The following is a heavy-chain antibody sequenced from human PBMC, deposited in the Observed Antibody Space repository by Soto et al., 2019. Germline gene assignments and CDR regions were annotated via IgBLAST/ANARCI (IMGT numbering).Heavy chain of an antibody. Sequence: LRLSCAVSGFTFSSYGMTWVRQAPGKGLEWISFSSATGSGTYYADSVKGRFTTSRDNSKNTLYLQMTSLRADDTAVYYCAKDRRAGGNYGFYSDFWGQGALVTVSS. J-gene: IGHJ4*02. D-gene: IGHD1-7*01. CDR2: SSATGSGT. V-gene: IGHV3-23*01. CDR3: AKDRRAGGNYGFYSDF. CDR1: GFTFSSYG.